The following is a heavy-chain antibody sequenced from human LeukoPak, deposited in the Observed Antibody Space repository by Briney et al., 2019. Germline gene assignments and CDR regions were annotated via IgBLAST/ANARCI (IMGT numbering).Heavy chain of an antibody. CDR1: GGSISSGSYY. J-gene: IGHJ5*02. CDR3: ARELRSFVVPAATRHNWFDP. CDR2: IYTSGST. D-gene: IGHD2-2*01. Sequence: SQTLSLTCTVSGGSISSGSYYWSWIRQPAGKGLEWIGRIYTSGSTNYNPSLKGRVTISVDTSKNQFSLKLSSVTAADTAVYYCARELRSFVVPAATRHNWFDPWGQGTLVTVSS. V-gene: IGHV4-61*02.